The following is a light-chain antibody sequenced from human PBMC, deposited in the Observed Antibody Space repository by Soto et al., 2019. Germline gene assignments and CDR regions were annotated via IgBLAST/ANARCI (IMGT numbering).Light chain of an antibody. CDR2: DVS. Sequence: QSVLTQPASVSGSPGQSITISCTGTSSDVGTYNFVSWYQYHPGKAPKLIIYDVSNRPSGVSNRFSGSKSANTASLTISGLQAEDEADYYCSSNTRSRTYVFGTGTKLTVL. V-gene: IGLV2-14*01. CDR3: SSNTRSRTYV. CDR1: SSDVGTYNF. J-gene: IGLJ1*01.